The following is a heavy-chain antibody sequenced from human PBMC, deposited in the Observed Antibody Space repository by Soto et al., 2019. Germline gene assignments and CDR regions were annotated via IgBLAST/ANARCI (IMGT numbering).Heavy chain of an antibody. Sequence: PSETLSLTCAVSGYSISSGYYRGWIRQPPGKGLEWIGSIYHSGSTYYNPSLKSRVTISVDTSKNQFSLKLSSVTAADTAVYYCARAVGGYSYNWFDPWGQGTLVTVSS. CDR1: GYSISSGYY. D-gene: IGHD3-22*01. CDR3: ARAVGGYSYNWFDP. V-gene: IGHV4-38-2*01. J-gene: IGHJ5*01. CDR2: IYHSGST.